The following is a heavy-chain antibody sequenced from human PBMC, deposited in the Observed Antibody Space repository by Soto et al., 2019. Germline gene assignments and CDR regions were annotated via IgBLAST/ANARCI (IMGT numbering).Heavy chain of an antibody. V-gene: IGHV3-23*01. CDR3: AKATRGGAATLIRDY. D-gene: IGHD6-13*01. CDR1: GFTFSIYA. Sequence: EVQLLESGGGLVQPGGSLRLSCAAAGFTFSIYAMSWVRQAPGKGLEWVSAISGSGGSTYYADSVKGRFTISRDNSKNTLYLQMNSLRADDTAVYDCAKATRGGAATLIRDYWGQGTLGTVSS. J-gene: IGHJ4*02. CDR2: ISGSGGST.